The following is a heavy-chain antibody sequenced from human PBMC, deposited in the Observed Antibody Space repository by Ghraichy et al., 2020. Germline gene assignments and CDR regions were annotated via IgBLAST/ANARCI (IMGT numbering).Heavy chain of an antibody. V-gene: IGHV3-23*01. J-gene: IGHJ2*01. Sequence: GESLNISCAASGFTFSSYAMSWVRQAPGKGLEWVSAISGSGGSTYYADSVKGRFTISRDNSKNTLYLQMNSLRAEDTAVYYCAKSITGTPRHLWGRGTLVTVSS. CDR3: AKSITGTPRHL. CDR1: GFTFSSYA. CDR2: ISGSGGST. D-gene: IGHD1-20*01.